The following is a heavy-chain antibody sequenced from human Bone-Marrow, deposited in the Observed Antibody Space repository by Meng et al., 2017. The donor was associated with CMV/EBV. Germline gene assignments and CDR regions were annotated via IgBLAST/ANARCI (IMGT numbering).Heavy chain of an antibody. CDR1: GYTFTGYY. V-gene: IGHV1-2*02. J-gene: IGHJ5*02. CDR3: ARGSFRVIAIPVLSHGFDP. CDR2: INPNSGGT. Sequence: ASEKFSCKASGYTFTGYYMHWVRQAPGQGLEWMGWINPNSGGTNYAQKFQGRVTMTRDTSISTAYMLPSRRRSDDTSVYYCARGSFRVIAIPVLSHGFDPWGQGTLVTVSS. D-gene: IGHD2-21*01.